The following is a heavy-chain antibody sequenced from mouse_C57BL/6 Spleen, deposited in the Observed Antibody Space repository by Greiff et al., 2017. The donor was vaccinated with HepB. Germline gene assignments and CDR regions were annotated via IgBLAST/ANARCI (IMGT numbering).Heavy chain of an antibody. Sequence: EVKLMESGGGLVKPGGSLKLSCAASGFTFSDYGMHWVRQAPEKGLEWVAYISSGSSTIYYADTVKGRFTISRDNAKNTLFLQMTSLRSGDTAMYYCARPGLTGPMDYWGQGTSVTVSS. CDR2: ISSGSSTI. D-gene: IGHD4-1*01. J-gene: IGHJ4*01. V-gene: IGHV5-17*01. CDR1: GFTFSDYG. CDR3: ARPGLTGPMDY.